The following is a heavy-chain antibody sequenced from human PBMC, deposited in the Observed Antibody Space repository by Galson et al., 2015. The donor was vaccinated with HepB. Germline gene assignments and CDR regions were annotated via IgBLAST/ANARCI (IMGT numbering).Heavy chain of an antibody. CDR2: IYYSGST. V-gene: IGHV4-59*01. Sequence: ETLSLTCTVSGGSISSYYWSWIRQPPGKGLEWIGYIYYSGSTNYNPSLKSRVTISVDTSKNQFSLKLSSVTAADTAVYYCARDGRGSSGWGHDAFDIWGQGTMVTVSS. J-gene: IGHJ3*02. CDR1: GGSISSYY. D-gene: IGHD6-19*01. CDR3: ARDGRGSSGWGHDAFDI.